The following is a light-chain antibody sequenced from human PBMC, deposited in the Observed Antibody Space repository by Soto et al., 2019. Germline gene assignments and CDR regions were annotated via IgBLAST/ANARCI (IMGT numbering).Light chain of an antibody. J-gene: IGKJ4*01. Sequence: DIQMTQSPSSLSASVGDRVTITCRTSQDINNYLAWYQQNPGKVPKLLIYAASTLQSGVPSRFSGGGSGTDFSLTISSLQPEDVATYYCQKYNSAPHTFGGGTKVEIQ. CDR1: QDINNY. V-gene: IGKV1-27*01. CDR2: AAS. CDR3: QKYNSAPHT.